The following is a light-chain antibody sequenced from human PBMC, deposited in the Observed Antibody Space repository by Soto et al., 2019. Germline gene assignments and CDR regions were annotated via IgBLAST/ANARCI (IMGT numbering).Light chain of an antibody. CDR1: RNDVGAYNY. CDR2: DVS. CDR3: CSYVGNYSWL. Sequence: QSVLTQPRSVSGSPGQSVTISCTGTRNDVGAYNYVSWFQQHPDKAPKLIIYDVSKRPSGVPDRFSGSKSGNTASLTISGLQAEDEADYYCCSYVGNYSWLFGGGTKLTVL. V-gene: IGLV2-11*01. J-gene: IGLJ2*01.